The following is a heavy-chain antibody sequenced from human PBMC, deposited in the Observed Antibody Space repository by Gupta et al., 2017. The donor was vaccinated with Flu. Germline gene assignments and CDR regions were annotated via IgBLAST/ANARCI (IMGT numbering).Heavy chain of an antibody. CDR3: VKDNRGIVVVTAIPFEY. J-gene: IGHJ4*02. CDR1: GFTFRNYG. CDR2: ISYDGSSK. D-gene: IGHD2-21*02. Sequence: QVQLVESGGGVVQPGRSLRLSCVASGFTFRNYGMHWVRQAPGKGLEWVAIISYDGSSKYYAESVKGRFTISRDNSKNTLYLQMNSLRADDTAFYYCVKDNRGIVVVTAIPFEYWGQGSLVTVSS. V-gene: IGHV3-30*18.